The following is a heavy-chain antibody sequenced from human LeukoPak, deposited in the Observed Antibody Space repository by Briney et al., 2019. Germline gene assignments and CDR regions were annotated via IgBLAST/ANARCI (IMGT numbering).Heavy chain of an antibody. CDR2: INPSGGST. D-gene: IGHD6-19*01. CDR3: ARVRFSSGWYIAFDI. V-gene: IGHV1-46*01. J-gene: IGHJ3*02. CDR1: GYTFTSYY. Sequence: GASVKVSCKASGYTFTSYYVHWVRQAPGRGLEWMGIINPSGGSTTYAQKFQGRLTMTRDTSTTTVYMELSSLRSEDTAVYYCARVRFSSGWYIAFDIWGQGTMVTVSS.